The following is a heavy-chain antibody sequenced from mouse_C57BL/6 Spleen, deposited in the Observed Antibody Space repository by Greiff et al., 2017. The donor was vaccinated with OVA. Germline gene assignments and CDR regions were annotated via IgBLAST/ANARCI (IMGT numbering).Heavy chain of an antibody. CDR2: ISYDGSN. D-gene: IGHD1-1*01. V-gene: IGHV3-6*01. J-gene: IGHJ4*01. CDR3: ARGGITTVVRDAMDY. CDR1: GYSITSGYY. Sequence: EVKLMESGPGLVKPSQSLSLTCSVTGYSITSGYYWNWIRQFPGNKLEWMGYISYDGSNNYNPSLKNRISITRDTSKNQFFLKLNSVTTEDTATYYCARGGITTVVRDAMDYWGQGTSVTVSS.